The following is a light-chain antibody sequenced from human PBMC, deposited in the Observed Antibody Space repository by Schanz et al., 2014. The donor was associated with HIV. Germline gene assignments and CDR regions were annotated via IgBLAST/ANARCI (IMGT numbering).Light chain of an antibody. CDR2: GVN. J-gene: IGLJ1*01. Sequence: QSALTQPASVSGSPGQSVTISCTGTYTDIGAYNYVSWYQQHPGRAPRLLIYGVNGRPSGISDRFSGSKSGTAASLTISGLQPEDEADYYCSSYTSSTTYVFGTGTKLTVL. CDR1: YTDIGAYNY. V-gene: IGLV2-14*03. CDR3: SSYTSSTTYV.